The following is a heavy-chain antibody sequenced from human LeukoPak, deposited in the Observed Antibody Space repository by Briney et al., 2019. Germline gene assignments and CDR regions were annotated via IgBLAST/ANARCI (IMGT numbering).Heavy chain of an antibody. CDR3: AKEDDY. J-gene: IGHJ4*02. CDR1: GFTFSSYA. V-gene: IGHV3-7*01. CDR2: IKPDGSNQ. Sequence: GRSLRLSCAASGFTFSSYAMHWVRQAPGKGLEWVANIKPDGSNQYYVDSMKGRFTISRDNAKNSLYLQMNSLRVEDTAVYYCAKEDDYWGQGTLVTVSS.